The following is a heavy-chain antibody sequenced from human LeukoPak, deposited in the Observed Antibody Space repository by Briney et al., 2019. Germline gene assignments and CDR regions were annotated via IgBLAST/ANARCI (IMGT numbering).Heavy chain of an antibody. D-gene: IGHD2/OR15-2a*01. V-gene: IGHV1-8*02. Sequence: VASVKVSCKASGYTFTSYGISWVRQAPGQGLEWMGWMNPNSGNTGYAQKFQGRVTMTRNTSISTAYMELSSLRSEDTAVYYCARDFSDIWGQGTMVTVSS. J-gene: IGHJ3*02. CDR3: ARDFSDI. CDR2: MNPNSGNT. CDR1: GYTFTSYG.